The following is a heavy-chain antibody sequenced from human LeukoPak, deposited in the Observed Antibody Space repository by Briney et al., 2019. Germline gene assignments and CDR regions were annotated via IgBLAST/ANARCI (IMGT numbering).Heavy chain of an antibody. V-gene: IGHV4-30-4*08. CDR3: ARTQNYCGGDCYLFDY. J-gene: IGHJ4*02. Sequence: TLSLTCTVSGDSVSSGDYYWSWIRQPPGKGLEWIGYIYYSGSTYYNPSLKSRVTISVDTSKNQFSLKLSSVTAADTAVYYCARTQNYCGGDCYLFDYWGQGTLVTVSS. D-gene: IGHD2-21*01. CDR2: IYYSGST. CDR1: GDSVSSGDYY.